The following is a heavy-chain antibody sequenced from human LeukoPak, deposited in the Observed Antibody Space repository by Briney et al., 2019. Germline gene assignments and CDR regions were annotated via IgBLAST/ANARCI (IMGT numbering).Heavy chain of an antibody. Sequence: SETLSLTCTVSGGSISSSSYYWGWIRQPPGKGLEWIGSIYYSGTTFYNPSLRTRVTISVDTSKNQFSLRLSSVTAADTAVYYCARLPMVRGVISPYYYGMDVWGQGTTVTVSS. CDR3: ARLPMVRGVISPYYYGMDV. CDR1: GGSISSSSYY. J-gene: IGHJ6*02. D-gene: IGHD3-10*01. CDR2: IYYSGTT. V-gene: IGHV4-39*01.